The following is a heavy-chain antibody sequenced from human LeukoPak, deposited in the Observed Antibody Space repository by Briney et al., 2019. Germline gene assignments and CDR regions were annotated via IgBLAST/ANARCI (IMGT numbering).Heavy chain of an antibody. Sequence: GGSLRLSCAASGFTFSSYWMSWVRQAPGKGLEWVANIKQDGSEKYYVDSVKGRFTISRDNAKNTLSLQMNSLRDDDTAVYYCAGLSGSYYANYWGQGNLVTVSS. D-gene: IGHD1-26*01. J-gene: IGHJ4*02. CDR1: GFTFSSYW. V-gene: IGHV3-7*04. CDR2: IKQDGSEK. CDR3: AGLSGSYYANY.